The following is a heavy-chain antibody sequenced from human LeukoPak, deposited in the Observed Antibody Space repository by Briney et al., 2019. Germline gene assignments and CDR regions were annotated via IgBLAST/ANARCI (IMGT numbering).Heavy chain of an antibody. Sequence: ASVKVSCKASGGTFSSYAISWVRQAPGQGLEWMGRIIPIFGTANYAQKFQGRVTITTDESTSTAYMELSSLRSEDTAVYYCASYEAEMATILYAFDIWGQGTMVTVSS. CDR3: ASYEAEMATILYAFDI. CDR1: GGTFSSYA. CDR2: IIPIFGTA. D-gene: IGHD5-24*01. J-gene: IGHJ3*02. V-gene: IGHV1-69*05.